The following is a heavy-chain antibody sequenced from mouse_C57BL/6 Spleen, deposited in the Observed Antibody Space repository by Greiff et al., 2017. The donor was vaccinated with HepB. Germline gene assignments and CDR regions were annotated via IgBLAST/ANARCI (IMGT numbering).Heavy chain of an antibody. CDR1: GFNIKDDY. CDR3: TRDGNQAWFAY. CDR2: IDPENGDT. V-gene: IGHV14-4*01. D-gene: IGHD2-1*01. J-gene: IGHJ3*01. Sequence: EVKLVESGAELVRPGASVKLSCTASGFNIKDDYMHWVKQRPEQGLEWIGWIDPENGDTEYASKFQGKATITADTSSNTAYLQLSSLTSEDTAVYYCTRDGNQAWFAYWGQGTLVTVSA.